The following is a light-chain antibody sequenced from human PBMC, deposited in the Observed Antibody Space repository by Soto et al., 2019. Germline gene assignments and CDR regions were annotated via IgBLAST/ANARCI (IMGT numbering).Light chain of an antibody. V-gene: IGKV3-20*01. CDR3: QQYGSSGT. J-gene: IGKJ1*01. CDR2: GAS. Sequence: IVLTQYPGTQSLSPGERATLSWRASQSVSKNYLAWYQQKPGQARGLLIYGASNRATGIPDRFSGIGSGTVFTLTISRMEPEDFAVYDCQQYGSSGTFGQGTKVDIK. CDR1: QSVSKNY.